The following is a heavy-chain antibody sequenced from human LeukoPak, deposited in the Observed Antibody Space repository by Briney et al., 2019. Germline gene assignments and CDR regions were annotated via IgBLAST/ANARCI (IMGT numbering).Heavy chain of an antibody. D-gene: IGHD2-21*01. CDR2: INPNSGGT. Sequence: ASVKVSCKASGYTFTGYYMHWVRQAPGQGLEWMGWINPNSGGTNYAQKFQGRVIMTRDTSISTAYMELSRLRSDDTAVYYCARAETLAYCGGDCYSSFLLFDYWGQGTLVTVSS. V-gene: IGHV1-2*02. CDR3: ARAETLAYCGGDCYSSFLLFDY. CDR1: GYTFTGYY. J-gene: IGHJ4*02.